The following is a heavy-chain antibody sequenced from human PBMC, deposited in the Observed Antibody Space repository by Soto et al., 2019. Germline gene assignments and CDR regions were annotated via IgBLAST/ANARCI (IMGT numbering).Heavy chain of an antibody. CDR2: IDGSGGIT. CDR1: GFTFGTTD. Sequence: SLRLSCAASGFTFGTTDMSWVRQAPGEGLEWVSTIDGSGGITYYADSVKGRFTISRDNSRNTVYLQMNSLRGDDAALYYCVKNSGWFNTWGQGALVTVSS. D-gene: IGHD3-10*01. J-gene: IGHJ5*02. CDR3: VKNSGWFNT. V-gene: IGHV3-23*01.